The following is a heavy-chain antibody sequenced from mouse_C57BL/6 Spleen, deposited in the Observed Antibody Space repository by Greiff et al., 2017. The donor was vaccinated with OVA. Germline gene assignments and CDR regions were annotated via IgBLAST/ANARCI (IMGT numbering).Heavy chain of an antibody. J-gene: IGHJ3*01. D-gene: IGHD2-5*01. CDR1: GFTFSSYA. V-gene: IGHV5-9-1*02. CDR3: TRGSLAYYSNYVGLAY. Sequence: DVHLVESGEGLVKPGGSLKLSCAASGFTFSSYAMSWVRQTPEKRLEWVAYISSGGDYIYYADTVKGRFTLSRDNARNTLYLQMSSLKSEDTAMYYCTRGSLAYYSNYVGLAYWGQGTLVTVSA. CDR2: ISSGGDYI.